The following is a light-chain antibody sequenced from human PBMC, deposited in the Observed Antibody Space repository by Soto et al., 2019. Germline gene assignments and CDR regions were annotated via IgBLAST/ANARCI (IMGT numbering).Light chain of an antibody. V-gene: IGKV3-15*01. CDR1: QSISSN. Sequence: EIEMTQSPATLSVYPGERVTLSCRASQSISSNLAWYQQKPGQSPRLLIYRASTRATGVPAWFSGSGSGTEFTLTISSLQSEDFALYYCQQYNNWPRTFGQGTRVEIK. J-gene: IGKJ1*01. CDR3: QQYNNWPRT. CDR2: RAS.